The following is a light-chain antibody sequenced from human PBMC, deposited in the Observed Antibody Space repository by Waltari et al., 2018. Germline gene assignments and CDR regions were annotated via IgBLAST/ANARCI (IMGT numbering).Light chain of an antibody. V-gene: IGLV2-23*02. CDR2: DVS. CDR1: SRDIGRYAF. Sequence: QSALTQPAAVSGSPGQSFTSPCIGASRDIGRYAFVSWYQQHPGNAPKLVISDVSKGPSGVSDRFSGSKSGDTASLTISGLQFEDEADYYCCSYAGNDVWVFGGGTRLTVL. J-gene: IGLJ3*02. CDR3: CSYAGNDVWV.